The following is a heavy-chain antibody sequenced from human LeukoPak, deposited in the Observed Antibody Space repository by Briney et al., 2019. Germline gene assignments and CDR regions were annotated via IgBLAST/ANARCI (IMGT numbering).Heavy chain of an antibody. CDR3: ARDSVSYYDFWSGYYSPGDY. V-gene: IGHV1-46*01. CDR1: GYTFTSYY. J-gene: IGHJ4*02. CDR2: INPSGGST. Sequence: ASVKVSCKASGYTFTSYYMHWVRQAPGQGLEWMGIINPSGGSTSYAQKLQGRVTMTRDTSTSTVYMELSSLRSEDTAVYYCARDSVSYYDFWSGYYSPGDYWGQGTRVTVSS. D-gene: IGHD3-3*01.